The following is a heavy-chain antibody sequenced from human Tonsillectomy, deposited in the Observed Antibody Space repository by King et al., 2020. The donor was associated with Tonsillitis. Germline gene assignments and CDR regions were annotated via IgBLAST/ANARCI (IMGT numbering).Heavy chain of an antibody. J-gene: IGHJ6*03. V-gene: IGHV5-10-1*01. D-gene: IGHD3-10*01. CDR1: GYNFTSYW. CDR3: ARLGYSGSGGNYNYMNV. CDR2: IDPSDSYT. Sequence: QLVQSGAEVKKPGESLTISCKGSGYNFTSYWITWVRQMPGKGLEWMGRIDPSDSYTNYSPSFQGHVTISADKSISTAFLQWSSLKASDTAMYYCARLGYSGSGGNYNYMNVWAKGPRSPSP.